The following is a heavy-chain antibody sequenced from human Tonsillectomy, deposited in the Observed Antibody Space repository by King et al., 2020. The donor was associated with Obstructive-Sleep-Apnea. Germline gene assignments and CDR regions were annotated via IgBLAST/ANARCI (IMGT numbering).Heavy chain of an antibody. CDR1: GFNFDDYA. J-gene: IGHJ4*02. CDR2: ISWNSGSI. Sequence: VQLVESGGGLVRPGRSLRLSCAASGFNFDDYAMHCVRQAPGKGLEWVSGISWNSGSIGYADSVKGRFTISRDNAKTSLFLQINRLRPEDTALYYCAKDLSSGWYSPLDYWGQGTLVTVSS. CDR3: AKDLSSGWYSPLDY. V-gene: IGHV3-9*01. D-gene: IGHD6-19*01.